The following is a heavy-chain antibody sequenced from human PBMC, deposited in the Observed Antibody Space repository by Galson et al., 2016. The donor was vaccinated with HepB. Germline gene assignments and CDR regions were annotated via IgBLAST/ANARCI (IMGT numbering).Heavy chain of an antibody. D-gene: IGHD3-3*01. CDR3: AKDQKYSRSYDFWSGYRPALFDY. J-gene: IGHJ4*02. CDR1: GFTFSSYG. CDR2: ISYDGSNK. V-gene: IGHV3-30*18. Sequence: SLRLSCAVSGFTFSSYGMHWVRQAPGKGLEWVAVISYDGSNKYYADSVKGRFTISRDNSKNTLYLQVNNLRAEDTAVYYCAKDQKYSRSYDFWSGYRPALFDYWGQGTLVTVSS.